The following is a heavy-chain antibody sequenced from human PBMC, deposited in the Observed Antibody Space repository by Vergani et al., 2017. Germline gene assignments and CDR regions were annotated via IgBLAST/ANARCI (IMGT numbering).Heavy chain of an antibody. CDR2: IYYSGST. V-gene: IGHV4-59*01. J-gene: IGHJ5*02. CDR1: GGSISSYY. D-gene: IGHD3-10*01. Sequence: QVQLQESGPGLVKPSETLSLTCTVSGGSISSYYRSWIRQPPGKGLEWIGYIYYSGSTNYNPSLKSRVTISVDTSKNQFSLKLSSVTAADTAVYYCARDRGRAWFDPWGQGTLVTVSS. CDR3: ARDRGRAWFDP.